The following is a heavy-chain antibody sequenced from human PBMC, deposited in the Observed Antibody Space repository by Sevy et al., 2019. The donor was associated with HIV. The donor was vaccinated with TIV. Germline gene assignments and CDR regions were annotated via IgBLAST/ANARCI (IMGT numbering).Heavy chain of an antibody. V-gene: IGHV3-21*01. CDR2: ISSSSSYI. D-gene: IGHD3-3*01. CDR3: ARSDGGSDFWTGYYDY. J-gene: IGHJ4*02. CDR1: GFTFSSYS. Sequence: GGSLRLSCAASGFTFSSYSMNWVRQAPGKGLEWVSSISSSSSYIYYEDSVKGRFTISRDNAKNSLYLQMNSLRAEDTAVYYCARSDGGSDFWTGYYDYWGQGTLVTVSS.